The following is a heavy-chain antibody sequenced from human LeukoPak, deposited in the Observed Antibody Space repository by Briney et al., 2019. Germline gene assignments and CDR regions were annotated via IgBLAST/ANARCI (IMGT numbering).Heavy chain of an antibody. CDR2: INSDGSST. J-gene: IGHJ4*02. CDR1: GFTFSDYY. V-gene: IGHV3-74*01. Sequence: PGGSLRLSCAASGFTFSDYYMSWIRQAPGKGLVWVSRINSDGSSTSYADSVKGRFTISRDNAKNTLYLQMNSLRAEDTAVYYCARDVRGGLKDWGQGTLVTVSS. D-gene: IGHD2-15*01. CDR3: ARDVRGGLKD.